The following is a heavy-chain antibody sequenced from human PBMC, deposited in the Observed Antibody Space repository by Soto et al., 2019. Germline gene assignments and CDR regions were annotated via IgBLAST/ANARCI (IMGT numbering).Heavy chain of an antibody. CDR1: GGSISSSSYY. Sequence: SETLSLTCTVSGGSISSSSYYWGWIRQPPGKGLEWIGSIYYSGSTYYNPSLKSRVTISVDTSKNQFSLKLSSVTAADTAVYYCARDPGYCSGGSCPWGQGTLVTVSS. D-gene: IGHD2-15*01. V-gene: IGHV4-39*01. CDR2: IYYSGST. J-gene: IGHJ5*02. CDR3: ARDPGYCSGGSCP.